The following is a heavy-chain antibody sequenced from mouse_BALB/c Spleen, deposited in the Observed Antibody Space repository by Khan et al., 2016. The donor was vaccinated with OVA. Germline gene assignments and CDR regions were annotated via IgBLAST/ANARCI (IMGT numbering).Heavy chain of an antibody. CDR3: DRFGYYEAMDY. CDR2: IWGDGST. V-gene: IGHV2-6-7*01. J-gene: IGHJ4*01. CDR1: GFSLTDYG. Sequence: VQLQQSGPGLVAPSQSLSITCTVSGFSLTDYGVNWVRQPPGKGLEWLGMIWGDGSTDYNSALKSRLTISKDNTKSQVFLKRNSLQTDDTSRYYCDRFGYYEAMDYWGQGTSVTVSS. D-gene: IGHD2-3*01.